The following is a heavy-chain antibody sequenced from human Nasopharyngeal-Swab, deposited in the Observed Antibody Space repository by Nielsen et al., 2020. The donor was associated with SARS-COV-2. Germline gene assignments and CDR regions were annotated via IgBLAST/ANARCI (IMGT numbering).Heavy chain of an antibody. CDR1: RYTFNSYG. V-gene: IGHV1-18*01. Sequence: SAKVSCQASRYTFNSYGISWVRHAPGQGLEWMGWISAYNGNTNYAQKLQGRVTMTTDTSTSTAYMELRSLRSDDTAVYYCARDLSRIYGDNSRLGLAEYFQHWGQGTLVTVSS. J-gene: IGHJ1*01. D-gene: IGHD4-23*01. CDR3: ARDLSRIYGDNSRLGLAEYFQH. CDR2: ISAYNGNT.